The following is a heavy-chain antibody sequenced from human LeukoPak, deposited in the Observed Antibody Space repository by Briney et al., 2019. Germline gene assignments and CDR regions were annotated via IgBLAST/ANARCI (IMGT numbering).Heavy chain of an antibody. D-gene: IGHD3-10*01. CDR2: IYYSGST. Sequence: PSETLSLTCTVSGGSISSYYWSWIRQPPGKGLEWIGYIYYSGSTNYNPSLKSRVTISVDTSKNQFSLELSSVTAADTAVYYCASYYGSGSYYYYFDYWGQGTLVTVSS. CDR3: ASYYGSGSYYYYFDY. J-gene: IGHJ4*02. CDR1: GGSISSYY. V-gene: IGHV4-59*01.